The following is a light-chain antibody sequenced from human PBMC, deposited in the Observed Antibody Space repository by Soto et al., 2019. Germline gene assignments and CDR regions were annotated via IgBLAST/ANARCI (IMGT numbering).Light chain of an antibody. CDR3: QSYDTSLSGGSV. J-gene: IGLJ1*01. V-gene: IGLV1-40*01. CDR2: GNN. CDR1: SSNIGAGFD. Sequence: QSVLTQSPSVSGAPGQRVSISCTGTSSNIGAGFDVHWYQQLPATAPKLLIYGNNNRPSGVPDRFSGSKSGTSASLAITGLQAEDEADYYFQSYDTSLSGGSVFGTGTKLTVL.